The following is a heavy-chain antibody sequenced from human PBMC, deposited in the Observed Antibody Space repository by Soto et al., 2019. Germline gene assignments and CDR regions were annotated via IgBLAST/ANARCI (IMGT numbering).Heavy chain of an antibody. CDR3: ARGMKTAVFYGMDV. D-gene: IGHD2-2*01. CDR1: GFNFSRSS. CDR2: ISTSSNLL. Sequence: GGSLRLSCAASGFNFSRSSMNWVCQTPGKGLEWVASISTSSNLLYYEVSVKGRFTVSRDNTKNSMYLQMISLSAEDTAIYYCARGMKTAVFYGMDVWGQGTTVTVSS. V-gene: IGHV3-21*01. J-gene: IGHJ6*02.